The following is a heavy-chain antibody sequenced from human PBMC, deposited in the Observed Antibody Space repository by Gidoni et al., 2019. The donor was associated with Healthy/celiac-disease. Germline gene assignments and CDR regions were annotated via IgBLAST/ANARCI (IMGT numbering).Heavy chain of an antibody. CDR3: ARKDIVVVPAAIFWFDP. CDR1: GGSFSGYY. J-gene: IGHJ5*02. Sequence: QVQLQQWGAGLLKPSETLSLTCPVYGGSFSGYYWGWIRQPPGKGLEWIGEINHSGSTNYNPSLKSRVTISVDTSKNQFSLKLSSVTAADTAVYYCARKDIVVVPAAIFWFDPWGQGTLVTVSS. V-gene: IGHV4-34*01. CDR2: INHSGST. D-gene: IGHD2-2*02.